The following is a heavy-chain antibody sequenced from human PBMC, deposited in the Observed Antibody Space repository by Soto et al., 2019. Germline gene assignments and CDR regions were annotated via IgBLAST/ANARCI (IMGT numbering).Heavy chain of an antibody. J-gene: IGHJ6*02. D-gene: IGHD2-15*01. Sequence: EVQLVQSGAEVKKPGESLTISCKTSGYSFNTYWISWVRQVPGKGLEWMGRIDPGGSNTNYSPSFQGHVTLSVDKSIGTAYLQWSSLKASDTATYYCARQGGYYYYGMDVWGQGTAVTVSS. V-gene: IGHV5-10-1*03. CDR3: ARQGGYYYYGMDV. CDR2: IDPGGSNT. CDR1: GYSFNTYW.